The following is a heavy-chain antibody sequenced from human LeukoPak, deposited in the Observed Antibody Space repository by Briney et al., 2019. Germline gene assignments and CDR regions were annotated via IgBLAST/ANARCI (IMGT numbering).Heavy chain of an antibody. J-gene: IGHJ2*01. V-gene: IGHV4-39*01. CDR1: GDSISSSSSY. CDR2: IYYSGST. Sequence: SETLSLTCTVSGDSISSSSSYWGWIRQPPGKGLEWIGSIYYSGSTYYNTSLKSRVTISVDTSNNQFSLKLNPVTAADTAVYYCARRRKFSPLVVITGGGNWYFDLWGRGTLVTVSS. D-gene: IGHD3-22*01. CDR3: ARRRKFSPLVVITGGGNWYFDL.